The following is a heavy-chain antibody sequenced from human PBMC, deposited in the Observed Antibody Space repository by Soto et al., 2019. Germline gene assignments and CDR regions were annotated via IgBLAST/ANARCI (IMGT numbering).Heavy chain of an antibody. D-gene: IGHD4-17*01. CDR2: IYHSGST. CDR1: GGSISSGGYS. V-gene: IGHV4-30-2*01. Sequence: PSDTLSLTCAVSGGSISSGGYSWSWIRQPAGKGLEWIGFIYHSGSTNYNPSLKSRVTMSVDRSKNQFSLKLRSVTAADTAVYYCARATVTYYYFDYWGQGTLVTVSS. CDR3: ARATVTYYYFDY. J-gene: IGHJ4*02.